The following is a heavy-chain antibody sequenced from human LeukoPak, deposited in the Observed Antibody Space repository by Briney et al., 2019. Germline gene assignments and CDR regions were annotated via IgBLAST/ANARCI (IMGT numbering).Heavy chain of an antibody. J-gene: IGHJ4*02. Sequence: GGSLRLSCAVSGFTFSNYAMSWVRQAPGKGLEWVSAISGSGGSTYYADSVKGRFTISRDNSKNTLYLQMNSLRAEDTALYYCAKMGVATGSEASLGAPVDSGADYWGQGTLVTVSS. V-gene: IGHV3-23*01. CDR2: ISGSGGST. CDR3: AKMGVATGSEASLGAPVDSGADY. D-gene: IGHD5-12*01. CDR1: GFTFSNYA.